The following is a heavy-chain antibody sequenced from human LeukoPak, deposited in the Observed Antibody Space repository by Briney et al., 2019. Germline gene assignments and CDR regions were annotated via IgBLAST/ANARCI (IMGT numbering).Heavy chain of an antibody. J-gene: IGHJ4*02. V-gene: IGHV4-38-2*02. CDR3: ARDLYDSSGYFDY. CDR2: LYHSGST. Sequence: SETLSLTCTVSGYSISNAYYWGWIRQPPGKGLEWIGSLYHSGSTYYNPSLKSRVTTSVDTSKNRFSLKLTSVTAADTAVYYCARDLYDSSGYFDYWGQGTLVTVSS. CDR1: GYSISNAYY. D-gene: IGHD3-22*01.